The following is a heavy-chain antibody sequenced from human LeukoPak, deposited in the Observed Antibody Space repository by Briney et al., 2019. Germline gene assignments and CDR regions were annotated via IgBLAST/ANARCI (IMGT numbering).Heavy chain of an antibody. V-gene: IGHV4-39*07. Sequence: TSETLSLTCTVSGGSISSSSYYWGWIRQPPGKGLEWIGNIYDSGSTNYNPSLKSRVTISVDTSKNQFSLKLSSVTAADTAVYYCARDYGSSGWYGGVYYFDYWGQGTLVTVSS. CDR2: IYDSGST. D-gene: IGHD6-19*01. J-gene: IGHJ4*02. CDR1: GGSISSSSYY. CDR3: ARDYGSSGWYGGVYYFDY.